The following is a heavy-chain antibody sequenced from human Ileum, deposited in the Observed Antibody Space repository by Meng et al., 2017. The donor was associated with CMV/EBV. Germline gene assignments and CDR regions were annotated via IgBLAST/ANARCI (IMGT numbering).Heavy chain of an antibody. Sequence: QHPLPESGPGLVKPSETLSLTCTASGGSTTSSTYYWGWIRQPPGKGLEWIGSVYYSGTTYYNPSLKSRVNMSIDTSKNRFSLKLSSATAADTAVYYCARNVGFYSSQIAYWGQGALVTVSS. V-gene: IGHV4-39*07. D-gene: IGHD3-3*01. CDR1: GGSTTSSTYY. J-gene: IGHJ4*02. CDR3: ARNVGFYSSQIAY. CDR2: VYYSGTT.